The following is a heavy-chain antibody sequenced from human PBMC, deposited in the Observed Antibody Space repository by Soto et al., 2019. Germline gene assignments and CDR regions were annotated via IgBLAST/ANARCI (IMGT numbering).Heavy chain of an antibody. CDR2: ISSSNSYT. V-gene: IGHV3-21*05. J-gene: IGHJ6*02. Sequence: PGGSLRLSCVTSGFSFSSYRMHWVRQAPGRGLEWVSYISSSNSYTNYADSVKGRFTISRDNAKNSLYLQKNSLRAEDTAVYYCARVVSPSHYYYYYGMDVWGQGTTVTVSS. D-gene: IGHD3-22*01. CDR1: GFSFSSYR. CDR3: ARVVSPSHYYYYYGMDV.